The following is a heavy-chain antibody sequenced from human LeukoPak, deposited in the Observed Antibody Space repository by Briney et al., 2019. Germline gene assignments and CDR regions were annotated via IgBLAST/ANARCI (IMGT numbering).Heavy chain of an antibody. J-gene: IGHJ3*02. V-gene: IGHV1-2*02. CDR3: ANRYNWNDFQSNAFDI. Sequence: ASVKVSFKASGYTLTGYYFHWVRQAPGQGLEWMGWINPNSGGTNYAQKFQGRVTMTRDTSISAAYMELSRLRSDDTAVYYCANRYNWNDFQSNAFDIWGQGTMLTVSS. D-gene: IGHD1-20*01. CDR1: GYTLTGYY. CDR2: INPNSGGT.